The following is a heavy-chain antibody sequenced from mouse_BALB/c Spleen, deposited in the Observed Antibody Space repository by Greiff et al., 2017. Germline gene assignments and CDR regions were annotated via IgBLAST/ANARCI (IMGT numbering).Heavy chain of an antibody. CDR1: GYTFSSYW. J-gene: IGHJ3*01. D-gene: IGHD1-2*01. Sequence: QLQQSGAELMKPGASVKISCKATGYTFSSYWIEWVKQRPGHGLEWIGEILPGSGSTNYNEKFKGKATFTADTSSNTAYMQLSSLTSEDSAVYYCARGDTTATFAYWGQGTLVTVSA. V-gene: IGHV1-9*01. CDR3: ARGDTTATFAY. CDR2: ILPGSGST.